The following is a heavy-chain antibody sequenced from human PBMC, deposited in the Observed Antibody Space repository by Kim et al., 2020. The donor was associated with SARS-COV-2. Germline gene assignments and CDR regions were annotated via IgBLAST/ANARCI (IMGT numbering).Heavy chain of an antibody. CDR1: GFTFSNAW. V-gene: IGHV3-15*01. CDR3: TTDRGIVATISYYYYGMDV. Sequence: GGSLRLSCAASGFTFSNAWMSWVRQAPGKGLEWVGRIKSKTDGGTTDYAAPVKGRFTISRDDSKNTLYLQMNSLKTEDTAVYYCTTDRGIVATISYYYYGMDVWGQGTTVTVSS. D-gene: IGHD5-12*01. J-gene: IGHJ6*02. CDR2: IKSKTDGGTT.